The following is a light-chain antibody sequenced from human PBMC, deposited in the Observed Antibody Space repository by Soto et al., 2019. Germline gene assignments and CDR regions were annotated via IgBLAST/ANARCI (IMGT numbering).Light chain of an antibody. CDR1: SSNIGNNY. CDR2: DNN. Sequence: QPVLTQPPSVSAAPGQKVTISCSGSSSNIGNNYVSWYQQLPGTAPKLLIYDNNKRPSGIPDRFSGSKSDTSATLGITGLQTGDEADYYCATWDSSLSAVVFGGGTKVTVL. V-gene: IGLV1-51*01. J-gene: IGLJ2*01. CDR3: ATWDSSLSAVV.